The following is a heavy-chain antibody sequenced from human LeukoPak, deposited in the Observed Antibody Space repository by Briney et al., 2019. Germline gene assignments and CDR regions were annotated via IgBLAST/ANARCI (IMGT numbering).Heavy chain of an antibody. CDR1: GASISSNNW. CDR3: ANGNYGDYLDY. J-gene: IGHJ4*02. V-gene: IGHV4-4*02. D-gene: IGHD4-17*01. Sequence: SGTLSLTCAVSGASISSNNWWWSWVRQPPGKGLEWIGEIYHSGSTNYNPSLKSRVTMSVDKSKNQFSLKLSSVTAADTAVYYCANGNYGDYLDYWGQGTLVTVSS. CDR2: IYHSGST.